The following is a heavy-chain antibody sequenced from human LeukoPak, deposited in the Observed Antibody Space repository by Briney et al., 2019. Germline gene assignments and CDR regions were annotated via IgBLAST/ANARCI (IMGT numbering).Heavy chain of an antibody. D-gene: IGHD5-18*01. CDR2: INPNSGGT. Sequence: GASVQVSSQASGYAFTYYFMHWVRPAPGQGLEWMGWINPNSGGTHYAQKFQGRVTITRDTSISTAYMELSRLRSDDTAVYYCARDPGYSSPRGDYWGQGTLVTVSS. J-gene: IGHJ4*02. CDR3: ARDPGYSSPRGDY. V-gene: IGHV1-2*02. CDR1: GYAFTYYF.